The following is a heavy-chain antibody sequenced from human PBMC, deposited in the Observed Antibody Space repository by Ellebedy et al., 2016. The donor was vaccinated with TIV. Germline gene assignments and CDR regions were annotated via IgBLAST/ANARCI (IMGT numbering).Heavy chain of an antibody. V-gene: IGHV3-30*03. Sequence: PGGSLRLSCSASGFTYNQYGMHWVRQAQGKGLEWVAVISDDGRKDYYSESAKGRFTISRDNSKNTLLLLMNSLRSEDPAMYECARDKVGRDYGSGSYTDHWGQGTLVVVSS. CDR3: ARDKVGRDYGSGSYTDH. D-gene: IGHD3-10*01. CDR1: GFTYNQYG. J-gene: IGHJ4*02. CDR2: ISDDGRKD.